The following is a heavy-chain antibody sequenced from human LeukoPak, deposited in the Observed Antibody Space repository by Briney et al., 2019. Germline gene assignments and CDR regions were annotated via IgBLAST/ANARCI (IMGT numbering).Heavy chain of an antibody. D-gene: IGHD3-3*01. Sequence: GGSLRLSCAASEFVFSTYYMHWVRQAPGKGLEWVSSIRGESDYIYYRDSVKGRFTISRDNAKNSLYLQMNRLRVEDTALYFCVREHYDFFLDYWGREPWSPSPQ. CDR1: EFVFSTYY. J-gene: IGHJ4*02. CDR2: IRGESDYI. V-gene: IGHV3-21*01. CDR3: VREHYDFFLDY.